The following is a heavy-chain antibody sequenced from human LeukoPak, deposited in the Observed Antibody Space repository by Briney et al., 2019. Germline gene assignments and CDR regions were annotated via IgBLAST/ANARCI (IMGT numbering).Heavy chain of an antibody. CDR3: ARSDGAGATDY. CDR1: GGSIISHY. D-gene: IGHD1-26*01. V-gene: IGHV4-59*11. CDR2: IYYTGST. J-gene: IGHJ4*02. Sequence: SETLSLTCSVSGGSIISHYWSGMRQPPRKGLEWIGYIYYTGSTDYNPSLKSRVTISVDTSKNQLSLKLSSVTAADAAVYYCARSDGAGATDYWGQGTLVTVSS.